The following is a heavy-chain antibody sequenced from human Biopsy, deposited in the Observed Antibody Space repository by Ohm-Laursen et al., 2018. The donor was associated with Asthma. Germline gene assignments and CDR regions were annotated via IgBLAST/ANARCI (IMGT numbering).Heavy chain of an antibody. CDR2: IYYSGST. V-gene: IGHV4-30-4*01. CDR1: GAYIGTPDYH. D-gene: IGHD5-24*01. J-gene: IGHJ6*02. Sequence: SQTLSLTCTVSGAYIGTPDYHWSWIRQSPGKGLEWIGYIYYSGSTYYNPSLKSRVTISVDTSKNQFSLKLSSVTAADTAVYYCARGPPVDREDWGQGTTATVSS. CDR3: ARGPPVDRED.